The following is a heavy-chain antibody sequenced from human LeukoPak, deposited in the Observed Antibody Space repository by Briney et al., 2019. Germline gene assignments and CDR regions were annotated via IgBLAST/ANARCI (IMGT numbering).Heavy chain of an antibody. CDR3: ARGMGAYCGGDCYSANWFDP. J-gene: IGHJ5*02. CDR2: INPSGGSR. D-gene: IGHD2-21*02. CDR1: GYTFTSYY. Sequence: ASVKVSFKASGYTFTSYYMHWVRQGPGQGLEWMGIINPSGGSRSYAQKFQGRGTMTSDTSTSTVYMELSSLRSEDTAVYYCARGMGAYCGGDCYSANWFDPWGQGTLVTVSS. V-gene: IGHV1-46*01.